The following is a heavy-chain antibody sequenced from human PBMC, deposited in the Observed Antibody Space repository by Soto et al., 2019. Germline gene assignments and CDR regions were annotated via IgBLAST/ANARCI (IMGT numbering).Heavy chain of an antibody. D-gene: IGHD2-15*01. CDR1: GYTFTSYG. V-gene: IGHV1-18*01. J-gene: IGHJ5*02. CDR2: ISAYNGNT. CDR3: TRDHLGAEEYCSVGSAPAIFDH. Sequence: QVQLVQSGAEVKKPGASVKVSCKASGYTFTSYGISWVRQAPGQGLEWMGWISAYNGNTNYAQKLQGRVTMTTDTPTSTAYTDRRGVRSAATAVNSATRDHLGAEEYCSVGSAPAIFDHWGQGTLVTVSS.